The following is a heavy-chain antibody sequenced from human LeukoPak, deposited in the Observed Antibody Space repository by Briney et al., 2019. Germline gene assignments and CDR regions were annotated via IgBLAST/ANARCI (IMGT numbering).Heavy chain of an antibody. D-gene: IGHD7-27*01. CDR1: GFTFSNAW. V-gene: IGHV3-48*01. J-gene: IGHJ4*02. CDR2: ICSRSETI. Sequence: GGSLRLSCAASGFTFSNAWMSWVRQAPGKGLEWVSYICSRSETIYYADSVKGRFTVSRDNAKNSLYLQMSSLRAEDTALYYCARESITGDRDFDYWGRGTLVTVSS. CDR3: ARESITGDRDFDY.